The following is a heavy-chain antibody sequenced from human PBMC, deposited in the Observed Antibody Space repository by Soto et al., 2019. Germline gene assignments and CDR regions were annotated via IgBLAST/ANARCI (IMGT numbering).Heavy chain of an antibody. J-gene: IGHJ4*02. CDR2: IWYDGRRT. V-gene: IGHV3-33*01. CDR3: ARDQLHRLKPRETRYFDY. Sequence: QVQLVESGGGVVQPGGSLKLSCAASRFTFSNYGMHWVRQAPGKGLEWVADIWYDGRRTFYADSVKDRFNISRDKSKNTLSLEMNSLTADDTAVYYCARDQLHRLKPRETRYFDYWGQGGLVTVSS. CDR1: RFTFSNYG.